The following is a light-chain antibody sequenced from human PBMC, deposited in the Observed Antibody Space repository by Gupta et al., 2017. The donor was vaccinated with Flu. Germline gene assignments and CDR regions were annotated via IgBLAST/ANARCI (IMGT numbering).Light chain of an antibody. CDR3: QSYDSSLSGYV. CDR2: DST. V-gene: IGLV1-40*01. Sequence: QSVLTQPPSVSGAPGQRGTISCTGGNSNTGAGYDVHWYRHLPGTSPKLLIYDSTYRPSGVPDRFSGSKSAASASLAITGLQAEDEGDYYCQSYDSSLSGYVFGTGTKVTVL. CDR1: NSNTGAGYD. J-gene: IGLJ1*01.